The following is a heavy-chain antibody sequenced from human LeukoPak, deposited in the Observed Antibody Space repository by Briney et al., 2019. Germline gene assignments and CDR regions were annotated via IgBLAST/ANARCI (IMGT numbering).Heavy chain of an antibody. CDR2: MSSSSSYI. Sequence: GGSLRLSCAASGFTFSSYSMNWVRQAPGKGLEWVSSMSSSSSYIYYADSVKGRFTISRDNAKNSLYLQMNSLRAEDTAVYYCAQASFIVVVTAIDAFDIWGQGTMVTVSS. J-gene: IGHJ3*02. CDR3: AQASFIVVVTAIDAFDI. V-gene: IGHV3-21*01. D-gene: IGHD2-21*02. CDR1: GFTFSSYS.